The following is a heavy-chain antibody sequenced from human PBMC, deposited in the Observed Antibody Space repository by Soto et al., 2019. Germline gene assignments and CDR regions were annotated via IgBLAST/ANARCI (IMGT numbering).Heavy chain of an antibody. V-gene: IGHV3-33*01. CDR1: GFTFSSYG. J-gene: IGHJ5*02. CDR3: ARELEGTTGDNGFDP. D-gene: IGHD1-1*01. CDR2: IWYDGSNK. Sequence: QVQLVESGGGVVQPGRSLRLSCAASGFTFSSYGMHWVRQAPGKGLEWVAVIWYDGSNKYYADSVKGRFTISRDNSKNALYLQMNSLRAEDTAVYYCARELEGTTGDNGFDPWGQGTLVTVSS.